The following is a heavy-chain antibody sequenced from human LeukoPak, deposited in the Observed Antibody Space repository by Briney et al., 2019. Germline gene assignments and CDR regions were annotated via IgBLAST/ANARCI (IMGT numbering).Heavy chain of an antibody. CDR1: GGSISIYY. Sequence: SETLSLTCTVSGGSISIYYWSWIRQPPGKGLEWIGYIYNSGSTIYNPSLKSRVTISVDTSKNQFSLKLSSVTAADTAVYYCARSYTYGYLYFDYWGQGTLVTVSS. CDR3: ARSYTYGYLYFDY. D-gene: IGHD5-18*01. J-gene: IGHJ4*02. V-gene: IGHV4-59*01. CDR2: IYNSGST.